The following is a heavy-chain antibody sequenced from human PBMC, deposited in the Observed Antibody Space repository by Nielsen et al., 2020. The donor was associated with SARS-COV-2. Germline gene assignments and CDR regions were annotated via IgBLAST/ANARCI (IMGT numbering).Heavy chain of an antibody. CDR3: ARDLTTVTTFSYYYYYGMDV. V-gene: IGHV3-64*01. CDR2: ISSNGGST. CDR1: GFTFSSYA. Sequence: GGSLRLSCAASGFTFSSYAMHWVRQAPGKGLEYVSAISSNGGSTYYANSVKGRFTISRDNSKNTLYLQMGSLRAEDMAVYYCARDLTTVTTFSYYYYYGMDVWGQGTTVTVSS. D-gene: IGHD4-17*01. J-gene: IGHJ6*02.